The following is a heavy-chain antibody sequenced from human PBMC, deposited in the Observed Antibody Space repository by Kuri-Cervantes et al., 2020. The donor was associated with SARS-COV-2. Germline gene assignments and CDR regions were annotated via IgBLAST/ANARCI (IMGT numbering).Heavy chain of an antibody. J-gene: IGHJ6*02. CDR2: THPTSGGT. Sequence: ASVKVSCKCSGYTFTGYYMHWVRQAPGQGLEWMGWTHPTSGGTNYAQKFQGWVTMTRDTSISTAYMELSRLRSDDPAVYYCARSGQYGHSRHVMVGWGQGTTVTVSS. CDR1: GYTFTGYY. D-gene: IGHD4-11*01. V-gene: IGHV1-2*04. CDR3: ARSGQYGHSRHVMVG.